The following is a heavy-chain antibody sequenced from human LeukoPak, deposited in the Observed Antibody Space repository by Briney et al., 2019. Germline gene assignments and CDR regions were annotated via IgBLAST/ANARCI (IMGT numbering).Heavy chain of an antibody. CDR3: AKAGRDIVLLPAASDY. CDR2: ISGSGDNS. Sequence: GGSLRLSCAASGFTFSSYGMSWVRQAPGRGLEWVSAISGSGDNSYYADSVKGRFTISRDNSKNTLYLQMNSLRAEDTAIYYCAKAGRDIVLLPAASDYWGQGTLVTVSS. V-gene: IGHV3-23*01. D-gene: IGHD2-2*01. J-gene: IGHJ4*02. CDR1: GFTFSSYG.